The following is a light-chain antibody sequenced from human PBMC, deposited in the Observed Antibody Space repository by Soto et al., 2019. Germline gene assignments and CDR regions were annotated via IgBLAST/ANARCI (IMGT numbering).Light chain of an antibody. CDR2: DAS. J-gene: IGKJ1*01. V-gene: IGKV1-5*01. Sequence: DIQMTQAPSTLSASVGDRVTITCRASRSISVWLAWYQQKPGKAPKLLIFDASSLESGIPSRFSGSGSGTEFTLTISSLQPDDFATYYCQQYDSFSVTFGQGTKVDIK. CDR3: QQYDSFSVT. CDR1: RSISVW.